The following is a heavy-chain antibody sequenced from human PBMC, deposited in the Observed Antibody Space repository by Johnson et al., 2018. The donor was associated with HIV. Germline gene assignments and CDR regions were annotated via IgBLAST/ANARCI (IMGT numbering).Heavy chain of an antibody. V-gene: IGHV3-74*02. CDR3: ARVGYSLDAFDI. Sequence: EVQLVESGGGLVQPGGSLRLSCAASGFTFSSYWMHWVRHAPGKGLVWVSRINSDGSSTSYADSVKGRFTISRDNAKNTLYLQMNSLRAEDTAVYYCARVGYSLDAFDIWGQGTMVTVSS. CDR1: GFTFSSYW. D-gene: IGHD2-21*01. CDR2: INSDGSST. J-gene: IGHJ3*02.